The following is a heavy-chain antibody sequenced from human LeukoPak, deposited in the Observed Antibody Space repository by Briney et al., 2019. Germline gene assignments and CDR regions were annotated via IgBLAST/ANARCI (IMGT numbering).Heavy chain of an antibody. Sequence: GGSLRLSCAASGFTFSSYWMSWVRQAPGKGLEWVANIKQDGSEKYYVDSVKGRFTISRDNAKNSLYLQMNSLRAEDTAVFYCARDVHSYGYNPIGYYYYYMDVWGKGTTVTVSS. V-gene: IGHV3-7*01. D-gene: IGHD5-18*01. CDR2: IKQDGSEK. CDR1: GFTFSSYW. CDR3: ARDVHSYGYNPIGYYYYYMDV. J-gene: IGHJ6*03.